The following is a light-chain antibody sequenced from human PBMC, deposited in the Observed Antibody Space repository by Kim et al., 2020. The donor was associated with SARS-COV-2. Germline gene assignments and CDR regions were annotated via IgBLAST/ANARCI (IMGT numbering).Light chain of an antibody. CDR1: QSVGRSY. Sequence: SPGDRAPLSCRASQSVGRSYLAWYQQKPGQAPRLLVYGTSSRATGIPDRFSGSGSATDFTLTISRLEPEDFAVYFCHQYDRSPRTFGQGTKVDIK. CDR2: GTS. CDR3: HQYDRSPRT. J-gene: IGKJ1*01. V-gene: IGKV3-20*01.